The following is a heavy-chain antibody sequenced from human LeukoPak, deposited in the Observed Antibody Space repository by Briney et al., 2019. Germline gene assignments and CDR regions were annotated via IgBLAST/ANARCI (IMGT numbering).Heavy chain of an antibody. Sequence: GESLKISCKGSGYSFTRYWIGWVRQMPGKGLEWMGIIYPGDSSTRSSPFFQGQVTLSVDKSINTAYLQWSSLKASDTAMYYCARHWYSSGWYGVDYWGQGTLVTVSS. CDR1: GYSFTRYW. V-gene: IGHV5-51*01. CDR3: ARHWYSSGWYGVDY. J-gene: IGHJ4*02. D-gene: IGHD6-19*01. CDR2: IYPGDSST.